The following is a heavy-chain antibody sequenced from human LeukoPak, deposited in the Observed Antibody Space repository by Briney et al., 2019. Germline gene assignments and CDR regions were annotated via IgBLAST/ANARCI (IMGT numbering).Heavy chain of an antibody. V-gene: IGHV5-51*01. CDR2: IYPGDPDT. Sequence: GESLKISCKGSGYSFTSYWIGWVRQMPGKGLEWMGIIYPGDPDTRYSPSFQGQVTISADKSISTAYLQWSSLKASDTAMYYCARPNYYDSSGYLRVDYWGQGTLVTVSS. CDR1: GYSFTSYW. J-gene: IGHJ4*02. CDR3: ARPNYYDSSGYLRVDY. D-gene: IGHD3-22*01.